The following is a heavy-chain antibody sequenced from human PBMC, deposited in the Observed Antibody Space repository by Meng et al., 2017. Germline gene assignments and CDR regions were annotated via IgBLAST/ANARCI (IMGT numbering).Heavy chain of an antibody. J-gene: IGHJ5*02. V-gene: IGHV4-61*01. D-gene: IGHD4-17*01. Sequence: HMPEYSPGLARPTSTLPLTCTFSLGPVRSWCCYWSWIRQPPGKGLEWIGYIYYSGSTNYHPSLKSRVTISVDTSKNQFSLKLSSVTAADTAVYYCARDGATTVTTGWFDPWGQGTLVTVSS. CDR1: LGPVRSWCCY. CDR3: ARDGATTVTTGWFDP. CDR2: IYYSGST.